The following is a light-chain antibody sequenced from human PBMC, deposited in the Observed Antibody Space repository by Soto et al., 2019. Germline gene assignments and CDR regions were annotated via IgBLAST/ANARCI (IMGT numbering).Light chain of an antibody. V-gene: IGLV2-14*01. Sequence: QSVLTQPASVSGSPGQSITISCTGTSSDVGGYNYVSWYQQHPGKAPKRMIDDVNNRPSGVSNRFSGSKSGNTASMNISKLQAEDAADYYCSSYTSSSTYVFGTGTRLAVL. J-gene: IGLJ1*01. CDR3: SSYTSSSTYV. CDR1: SSDVGGYNY. CDR2: DVN.